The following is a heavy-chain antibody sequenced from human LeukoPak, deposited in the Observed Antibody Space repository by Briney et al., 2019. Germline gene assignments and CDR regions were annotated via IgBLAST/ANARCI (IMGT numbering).Heavy chain of an antibody. V-gene: IGHV5-51*01. J-gene: IGHJ4*02. D-gene: IGHD1/OR15-1a*01. CDR3: ARHLIEMYPGTIDY. CDR1: GYSFTSYW. Sequence: GESLKISCKGSGYSFTSYWIGWVRQMPGKGLEWMGIIYPGYSDTRYSPSFQGQVTISADKSISTAYLQWSSLKASDTAIYYCARHLIEMYPGTIDYWGQGTLVTVSS. CDR2: IYPGYSDT.